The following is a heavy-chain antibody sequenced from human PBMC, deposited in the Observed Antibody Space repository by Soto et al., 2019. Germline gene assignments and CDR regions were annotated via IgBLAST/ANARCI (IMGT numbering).Heavy chain of an antibody. J-gene: IGHJ4*02. Sequence: EVQLVESGGGLVQPGASLRLSCAASGFNFSSYGMTWVRQAPGRGLEWVPAIYPSGGEVYSAAAGMGRFTTSRDDSRGPVSLQMDILRGEDTATYYCVKGGWGDNWGPGTLVTVSS. CDR3: VKGGWGDN. V-gene: IGHV3-23*05. CDR1: GFNFSSYG. CDR2: IYPSGGEV. D-gene: IGHD6-19*01.